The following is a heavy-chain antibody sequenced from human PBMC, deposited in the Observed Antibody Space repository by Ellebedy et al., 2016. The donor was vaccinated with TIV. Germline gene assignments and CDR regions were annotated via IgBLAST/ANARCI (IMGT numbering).Heavy chain of an antibody. D-gene: IGHD1-7*01. CDR1: GGSFTGNY. CDR2: INHSGST. J-gene: IGHJ4*02. V-gene: IGHV4-34*01. Sequence: MPSETLSLTCAVNGGSFTGNYWSWIRQPPGKGLEWIGDINHSGSTNYNPSLRSRVAVSADTSKNQISLRLDSLTAADTAVYYCARVGRRRAAGTTGYFDYWGQGTPVTVSS. CDR3: ARVGRRRAAGTTGYFDY.